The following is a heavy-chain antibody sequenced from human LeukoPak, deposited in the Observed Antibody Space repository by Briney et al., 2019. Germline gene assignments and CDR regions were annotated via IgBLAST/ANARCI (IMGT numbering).Heavy chain of an antibody. CDR1: GFTFTSTA. Sequence: SVKVTCKASGFTFTSTAVQWVRQARGQRLEWIGWILVGSGNTNYAQMFQERVTLTWDVSTSTAYMVLSSLRSEDTAIYYCASDPPYTSSSAWWGQGTLVTVSS. D-gene: IGHD2-2*01. CDR3: ASDPPYTSSSAW. J-gene: IGHJ4*02. V-gene: IGHV1-58*01. CDR2: ILVGSGNT.